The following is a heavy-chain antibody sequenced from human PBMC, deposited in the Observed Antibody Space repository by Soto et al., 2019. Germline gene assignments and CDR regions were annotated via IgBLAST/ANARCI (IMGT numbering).Heavy chain of an antibody. J-gene: IGHJ6*03. D-gene: IGHD3-9*01. V-gene: IGHV5-51*01. CDR3: ARHPTLRYLPDYNYYMDV. CDR2: IYPDDSDT. Sequence: GESLKISCKWSGYSFTNYWIGLVRQMPGKGLEWMGIIYPDDSDTRYSPSFQGQVTISADKSISTAYLQWSSLKASDTAMYYCARHPTLRYLPDYNYYMDVWGKGTPVTVSS. CDR1: GYSFTNYW.